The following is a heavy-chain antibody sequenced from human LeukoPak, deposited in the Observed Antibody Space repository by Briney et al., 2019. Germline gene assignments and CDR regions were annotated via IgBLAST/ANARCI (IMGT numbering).Heavy chain of an antibody. CDR1: GLTFSSYW. CDR3: ARDLRTGGDCGED. Sequence: GGSLRLSCAASGLTFSSYWMSWVRQAPGKGLEWVANIKQDGSEKYYVDSVKGRFTISRDNAKNSLYLQMNSLRAEDTAVYYCARDLRTGGDCGEDWGQGTLVTVSS. D-gene: IGHD2-21*02. J-gene: IGHJ4*02. V-gene: IGHV3-7*01. CDR2: IKQDGSEK.